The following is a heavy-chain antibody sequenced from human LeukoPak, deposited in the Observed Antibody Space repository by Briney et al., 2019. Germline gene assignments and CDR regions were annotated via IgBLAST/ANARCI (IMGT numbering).Heavy chain of an antibody. Sequence: PGGSLRLSCEVSGYSSNTYAMSWVRQAPGKGLEWVSTISGSGDSTYYADSVKGRFVSSRDNSKDTVYLQMSSLRAEDTAVYYCARGVPYYYDSSGYFPFDYWGQGTLVTVSS. CDR1: GYSSNTYA. CDR3: ARGVPYYYDSSGYFPFDY. D-gene: IGHD3-22*01. V-gene: IGHV3-23*01. J-gene: IGHJ4*02. CDR2: ISGSGDST.